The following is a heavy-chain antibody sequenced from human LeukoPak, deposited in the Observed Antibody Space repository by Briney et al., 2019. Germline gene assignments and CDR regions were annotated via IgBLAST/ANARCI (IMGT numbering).Heavy chain of an antibody. V-gene: IGHV4-4*07. Sequence: PSETLSLTCTVSGGSISSSYWSWIRQPAGKGLEWIGRIYTGGSTNYNPSLKSRVTMSVDTSKNQFSLKLSSVTAADTAVHYCARESNYDNAFDIWGQGTMVTVPS. J-gene: IGHJ3*02. D-gene: IGHD3-9*01. CDR2: IYTGGST. CDR1: GGSISSSY. CDR3: ARESNYDNAFDI.